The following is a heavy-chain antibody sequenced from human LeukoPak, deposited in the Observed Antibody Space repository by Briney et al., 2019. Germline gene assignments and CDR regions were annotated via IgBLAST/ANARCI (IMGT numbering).Heavy chain of an antibody. CDR3: AKGISYGGDAPFDY. J-gene: IGHJ4*02. CDR1: GFTFDDYA. V-gene: IGHV3-9*01. Sequence: GGSLRLSCAASGFTFDDYAMHWVRQVPGKGLEWVSHISWNSGSIGYADSVKGRFTISRDNAKNSLYLQMNSLRTEDTALYYCAKGISYGGDAPFDYLGQGTLVTVSS. D-gene: IGHD4-23*01. CDR2: ISWNSGSI.